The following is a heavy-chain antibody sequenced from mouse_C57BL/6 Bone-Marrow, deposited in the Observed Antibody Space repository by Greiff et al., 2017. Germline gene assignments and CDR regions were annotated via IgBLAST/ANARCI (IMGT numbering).Heavy chain of an antibody. D-gene: IGHD2-4*01. CDR1: GFTFSSYA. CDR3: AREGLPPWIAY. CDR2: ISDGGSYT. J-gene: IGHJ3*01. V-gene: IGHV5-4*01. Sequence: EVMLVESGGGLVKPGGSLKLSCAASGFTFSSYAMSWVRQTPEKRLEWVATISDGGSYTYYPDNVKGRCTISRDNAKHNLYLQMSHLKSEDTAMDDCAREGLPPWIAYWGQGTLVTVSA.